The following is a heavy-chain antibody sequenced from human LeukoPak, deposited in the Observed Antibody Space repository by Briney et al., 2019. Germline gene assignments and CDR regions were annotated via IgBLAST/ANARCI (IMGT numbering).Heavy chain of an antibody. D-gene: IGHD2-21*02. CDR2: INHSGTT. CDR1: GGSFSGWY. V-gene: IGHV4-34*01. CDR3: AFDSGDSGGVGY. Sequence: SETLSLTCAMYGGSFSGWYWSWIRQPPGKGLEWIGEINHSGTTNYNPSLKSRVTISVDTSKKQFSLKLSSATAADTAVYYCAFDSGDSGGVGYWGQGILVTVSS. J-gene: IGHJ4*02.